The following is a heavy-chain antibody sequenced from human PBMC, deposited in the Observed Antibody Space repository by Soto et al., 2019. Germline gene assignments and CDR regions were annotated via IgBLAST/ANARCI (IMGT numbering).Heavy chain of an antibody. D-gene: IGHD5-12*01. Sequence: SETLLLTCTVSGGSINPYYWNWIRQPPGKGLEWIGYVFYSGSTNYNPSLNSRVAISVDTSKKQFSVRLKSVTAADTAVYYCERGGEMATVFGGNYCDYWGHGTLVTVS. V-gene: IGHV4-59*01. CDR3: ERGGEMATVFGGNYCDY. J-gene: IGHJ4*01. CDR1: GGSINPYY. CDR2: VFYSGST.